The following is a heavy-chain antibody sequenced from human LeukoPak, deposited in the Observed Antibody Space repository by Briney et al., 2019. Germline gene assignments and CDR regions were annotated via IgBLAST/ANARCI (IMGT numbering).Heavy chain of an antibody. Sequence: GGSLRLSCTASGFSFGDYAMSWVRQAPGKGLEWVGFIRSKAYGGTTEYVASVKGRFTISRDDSKSIAYLQMSSLKTEDTAVYYCTRGLRNFDLWGRGTLVTVSS. CDR1: GFSFGDYA. V-gene: IGHV3-49*04. J-gene: IGHJ2*01. D-gene: IGHD4-17*01. CDR3: TRGLRNFDL. CDR2: IRSKAYGGTT.